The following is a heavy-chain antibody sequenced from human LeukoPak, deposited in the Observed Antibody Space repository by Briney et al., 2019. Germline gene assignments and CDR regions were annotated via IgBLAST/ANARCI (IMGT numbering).Heavy chain of an antibody. CDR1: GYTFTSYA. Sequence: VSVKVSCKASGYTFTSYAMHWVRQAPGQRLEWMGWINAGNGNTKYSQKFQGRVTITRDTSASTAYMELSSLRSEDTAVYYCARDSLAARPMDYWGQGTLVTVSS. CDR3: ARDSLAARPMDY. D-gene: IGHD6-6*01. CDR2: INAGNGNT. J-gene: IGHJ4*02. V-gene: IGHV1-3*01.